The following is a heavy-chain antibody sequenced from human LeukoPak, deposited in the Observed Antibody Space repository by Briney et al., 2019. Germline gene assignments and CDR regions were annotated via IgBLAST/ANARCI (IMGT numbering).Heavy chain of an antibody. Sequence: TLSLTCAVSGGSISSGGYSWSWIRQPPGKGLEWIGYIYHSGSTYYNPSLKSRVTISVDRSKNQFSLKLSSVTAADTAVYYCARGPSPHTIFGVPPLWGREEDAFDIWGQGTMVTVSS. V-gene: IGHV4-30-2*01. CDR2: IYHSGST. J-gene: IGHJ3*02. CDR3: ARGPSPHTIFGVPPLWGREEDAFDI. CDR1: GGSISSGGYS. D-gene: IGHD3-3*01.